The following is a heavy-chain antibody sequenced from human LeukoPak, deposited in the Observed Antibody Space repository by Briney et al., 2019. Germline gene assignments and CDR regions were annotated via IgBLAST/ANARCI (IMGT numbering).Heavy chain of an antibody. CDR3: ARSGLSRFGF. V-gene: IGHV3-23*01. D-gene: IGHD2/OR15-2a*01. Sequence: PSETLSLTCTVSGGSISSSSYYWGWIRQPPGKGLEWLSTINGNGRSTYYADSVKGRFAISRDNSKNTLYLQMNSLRAEDTAVYYCARSGLSRFGFWGQGTLVTVSS. CDR1: GGSISSSSYY. J-gene: IGHJ4*02. CDR2: INGNGRST.